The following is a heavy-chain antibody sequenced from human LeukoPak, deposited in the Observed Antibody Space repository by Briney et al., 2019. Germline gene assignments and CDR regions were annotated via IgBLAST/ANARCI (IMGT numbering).Heavy chain of an antibody. CDR2: IWYDGSSK. V-gene: IGHV3-33*01. J-gene: IGHJ4*02. CDR1: GFTFSSYG. D-gene: IGHD3-16*02. CDR3: ARDFELSH. Sequence: GRSLRLSCAASGFTFSSYGMHWVRQAPGKGLDWVALIWYDGSSKHYADSVRGRFTISRDNSKNTLYLQMNSLRAEDTAVYYCARDFELSHWGQGTLVTVSS.